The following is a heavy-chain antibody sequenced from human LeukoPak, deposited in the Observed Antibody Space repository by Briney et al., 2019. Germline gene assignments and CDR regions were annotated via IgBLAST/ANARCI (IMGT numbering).Heavy chain of an antibody. J-gene: IGHJ4*02. D-gene: IGHD3-3*01. CDR3: AVRDNDY. Sequence: GGSLRLSCAASGFTFGSYTMHWVRQAPGKGLEWVAIISYDGSNKYYADSVKGRFTISRDNSKNTLYLRMNSLRAEDTAVYYCAVRDNDYWGQGTLVTVSS. CDR2: ISYDGSNK. CDR1: GFTFGSYT. V-gene: IGHV3-30-3*01.